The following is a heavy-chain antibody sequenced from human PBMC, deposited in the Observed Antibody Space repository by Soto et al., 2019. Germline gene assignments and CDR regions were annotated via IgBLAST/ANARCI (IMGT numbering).Heavy chain of an antibody. CDR2: ISGSGGST. J-gene: IGHJ6*02. CDR3: EKDLENTAMEKLYSYCGIDV. CDR1: GFTFSSYA. V-gene: IGHV3-23*01. Sequence: EVQLLESGGGLVQPGGSLRLSCAASGFTFSSYAMSWVRQAPGKGLEWVSAISGSGGSTYYADSVKGRFTISRDNSKNTQYLQKNRLRAEEADVYDCEKDLENTAMEKLYSYCGIDVWGRGTTVTVSS. D-gene: IGHD5-18*01.